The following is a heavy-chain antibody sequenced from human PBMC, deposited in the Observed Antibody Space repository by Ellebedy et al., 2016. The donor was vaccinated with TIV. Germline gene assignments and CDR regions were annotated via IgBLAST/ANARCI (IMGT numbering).Heavy chain of an antibody. Sequence: PGGSLRLSCEASGFTAFNFAMSWVRQAPGKGLEWVSAVGGGDDRTFYADAVKGRFTISRDNSKNTVTLQMQSLRAEATALYYCAKGHTASFFYLFDSWGQGTLVTVSS. D-gene: IGHD2-2*01. V-gene: IGHV3-23*01. J-gene: IGHJ5*01. CDR2: VGGGDDRT. CDR3: AKGHTASFFYLFDS. CDR1: GFTAFNFA.